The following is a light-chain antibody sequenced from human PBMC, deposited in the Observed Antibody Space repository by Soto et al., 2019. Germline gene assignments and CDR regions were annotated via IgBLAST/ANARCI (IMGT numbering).Light chain of an antibody. CDR2: GAS. Sequence: EIVLTQSPGTLSLSPGERASLSCRASQSVSSEKLAWYQQKPGQAPRLLIFGASGRATGIPERFSGSGSGTDFSLTISRLEPEDSAVYYCQQYGSSLLPFGGGTKVEIK. J-gene: IGKJ4*01. CDR3: QQYGSSLLP. CDR1: QSVSSEK. V-gene: IGKV3-20*01.